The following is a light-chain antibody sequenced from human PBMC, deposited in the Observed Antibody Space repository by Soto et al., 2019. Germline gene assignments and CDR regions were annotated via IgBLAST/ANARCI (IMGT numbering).Light chain of an antibody. Sequence: QSSLTQPASVSGSPGQSITISCYGATSDIGTYNYVSWYQHHPGKVPKVIIYEVSNRPSGVSNRFSGSKSGNTASLTISGLQAEDEADYYCSSYTSSATLVFGGGTKVTVL. V-gene: IGLV2-14*01. CDR2: EVS. J-gene: IGLJ3*02. CDR1: TSDIGTYNY. CDR3: SSYTSSATLV.